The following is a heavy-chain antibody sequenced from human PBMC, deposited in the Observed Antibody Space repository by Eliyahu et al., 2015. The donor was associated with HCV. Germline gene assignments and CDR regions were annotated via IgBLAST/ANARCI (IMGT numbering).Heavy chain of an antibody. J-gene: IGHJ4*02. V-gene: IGHV3-21*01. D-gene: IGHD3-22*01. Sequence: VHLVESGGGLVKPGGSLRLSCAASGFPFSNXYMNWVRQAPGKGLEWVSSISSSSTYKYYADSVKGRFTISRDNAKNSLYLQMNSLRAEDTAVYYCARGGVDHYDSSGRYSFDYWGQGTLVTVSS. CDR1: GFPFSNXY. CDR2: ISSSSTYK. CDR3: ARGGVDHYDSSGRYSFDY.